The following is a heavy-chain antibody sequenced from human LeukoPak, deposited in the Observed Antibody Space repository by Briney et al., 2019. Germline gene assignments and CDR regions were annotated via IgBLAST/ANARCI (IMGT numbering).Heavy chain of an antibody. CDR1: GGSFSGYY. V-gene: IGHV4-34*01. CDR3: ARWGSLYYFDY. J-gene: IGHJ4*02. Sequence: SETLSLTCAVYGGSFSGYYWSWIRQPPGKGLEWIGEINHSGSTNYNPSLKSRVTISVDTSKNQFSLKLSFVTAAGTAVYYCARWGSLYYFDYWGQGTLVTVSS. D-gene: IGHD3-10*01. CDR2: INHSGST.